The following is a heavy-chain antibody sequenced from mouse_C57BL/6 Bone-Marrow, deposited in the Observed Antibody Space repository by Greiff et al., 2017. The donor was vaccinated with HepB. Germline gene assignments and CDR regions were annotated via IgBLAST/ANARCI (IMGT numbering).Heavy chain of an antibody. CDR3: ARGGLLDYFDY. D-gene: IGHD2-3*01. Sequence: QVQLQQSGAELVRPGTSVKMSCKASGYTFTNYWIGWAKQRPGHGLEWIGDIYPGGGYTNYNEKLKGKAHLTADKSSSTAFMQFSSLTSEDSAIYYCARGGLLDYFDYWGQGTTLTVSS. CDR2: IYPGGGYT. J-gene: IGHJ2*01. V-gene: IGHV1-63*01. CDR1: GYTFTNYW.